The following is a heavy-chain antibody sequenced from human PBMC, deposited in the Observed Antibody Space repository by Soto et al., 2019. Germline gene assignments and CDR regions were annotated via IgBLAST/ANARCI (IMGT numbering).Heavy chain of an antibody. Sequence: SVKVSCKASGGTFSSYAISWVRQAPGQGLEWMGGIIPIFGTANYAQKFQGRVTITADESTSTAYMELSSLRSEDTAVYYRARDRHKRRHIVVVTAAFDIWGQGTMVTVSS. V-gene: IGHV1-69*13. CDR3: ARDRHKRRHIVVVTAAFDI. D-gene: IGHD2-21*02. CDR2: IIPIFGTA. CDR1: GGTFSSYA. J-gene: IGHJ3*02.